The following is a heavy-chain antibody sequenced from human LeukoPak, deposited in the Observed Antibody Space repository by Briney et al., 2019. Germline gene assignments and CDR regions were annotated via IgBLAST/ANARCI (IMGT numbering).Heavy chain of an antibody. V-gene: IGHV3-23*01. Sequence: SGGSLRLSCAASGFTFSSYDMSWVRQAPGKGLEWVSGISGSGDSTYYADFVKGRFTISRDNSKNTLYLQMNSLRAEDTAVYYCAKAHGSGSYYNTFLGYGGQGTLVTVSS. D-gene: IGHD3-10*01. J-gene: IGHJ4*02. CDR3: AKAHGSGSYYNTFLGY. CDR2: ISGSGDST. CDR1: GFTFSSYD.